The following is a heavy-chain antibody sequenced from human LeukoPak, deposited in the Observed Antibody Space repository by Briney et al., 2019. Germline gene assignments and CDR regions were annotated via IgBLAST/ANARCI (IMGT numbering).Heavy chain of an antibody. V-gene: IGHV3-49*03. J-gene: IGHJ4*02. D-gene: IGHD3-22*01. CDR3: TNFYNSPDSGGFYGFDY. Sequence: GGSLRLSCTGSGFRFGDYAMSWFRQAPGKRLEWVGFIRSKPHGETTQYAASVKGRFTISRDDSKTVAYLHMNSLKTEDTAVYFCTNFYNSPDSGGFYGFDYGGQGTLVTVSS. CDR1: GFRFGDYA. CDR2: IRSKPHGETT.